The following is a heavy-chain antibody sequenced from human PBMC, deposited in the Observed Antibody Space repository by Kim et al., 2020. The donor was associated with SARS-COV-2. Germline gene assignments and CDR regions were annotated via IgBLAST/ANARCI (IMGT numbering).Heavy chain of an antibody. D-gene: IGHD3-22*01. J-gene: IGHJ4*02. Sequence: GGSLRLSCAASGFTFADYAMHWVRQAPGKGLEWVSGTSWISGSIGYADSVKGRFTISRDNAKNSLYLQMNSLRADDTALYYCAKDIVDGGGYSALGYWGQGTLVTVSS. CDR3: AKDIVDGGGYSALGY. V-gene: IGHV3-9*01. CDR1: GFTFADYA. CDR2: TSWISGSI.